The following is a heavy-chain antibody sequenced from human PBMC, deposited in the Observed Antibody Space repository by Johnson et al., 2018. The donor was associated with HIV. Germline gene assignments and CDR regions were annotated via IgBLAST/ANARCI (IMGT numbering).Heavy chain of an antibody. CDR1: GFTFSSYD. D-gene: IGHD6-13*01. Sequence: QVQLVESGGGLIQPGGSLRLSCAASGFTFSSYDMHWVRQTPGKGLEWVAVISYDGNNKYYADSVKGRFIISSDNSKNTVYLQMNSLRAEDTAVYYCARDALQQLVPRGAFNLWGQGTMVTVSS. V-gene: IGHV3-30*03. CDR2: ISYDGNNK. J-gene: IGHJ3*01. CDR3: ARDALQQLVPRGAFNL.